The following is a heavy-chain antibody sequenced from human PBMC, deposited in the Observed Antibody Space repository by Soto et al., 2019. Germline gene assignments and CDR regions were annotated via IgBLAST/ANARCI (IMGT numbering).Heavy chain of an antibody. CDR2: ISSSSTYT. V-gene: IGHV3-21*03. CDR1: GFAFSGYS. CDR3: ARGPSTAVPDY. J-gene: IGHJ4*02. D-gene: IGHD6-13*01. Sequence: LRLSFVASGFAFSGYSMNWVRQAPGKGLEWVSSISSSSTYTYYGDSVRGRFTISRDNGKKSLYLQMNSLRVDDTAVYYCARGPSTAVPDYWGQGTLVTVSS.